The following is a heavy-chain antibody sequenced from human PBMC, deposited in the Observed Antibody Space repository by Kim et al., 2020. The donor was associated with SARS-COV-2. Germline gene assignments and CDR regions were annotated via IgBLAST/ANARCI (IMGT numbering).Heavy chain of an antibody. V-gene: IGHV4-39*01. CDR3: ERRTPAVNVIDS. D-gene: IGHD6-19*01. Sequence: SETLSLTCTVSGGSMNSRSHYWGWVRQPPGKGLEWIGSIYYTGTTYYNPSLKSRVTITVDTSKNQFSLKLSSMTAAKTAVYYCERRTPAVNVIDSWG. J-gene: IGHJ5*01. CDR1: GGSMNSRSHY. CDR2: IYYTGTT.